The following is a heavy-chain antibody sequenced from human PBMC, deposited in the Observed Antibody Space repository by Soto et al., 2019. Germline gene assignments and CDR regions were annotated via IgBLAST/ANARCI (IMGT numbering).Heavy chain of an antibody. CDR2: MYHSGST. Sequence: SETLSLTCAVSGDSISSPTWWTWVRQPPGRGLEWIGEMYHSGSTNYKSSLKSRVTISVDKSKNHFSLKLKSVTAADTAVFYCARLAVVSGGYFVELALEYFDNWGQGPLVTVSS. V-gene: IGHV4-4*02. J-gene: IGHJ4*02. D-gene: IGHD2-15*01. CDR1: GDSISSPTW. CDR3: ARLAVVSGGYFVELALEYFDN.